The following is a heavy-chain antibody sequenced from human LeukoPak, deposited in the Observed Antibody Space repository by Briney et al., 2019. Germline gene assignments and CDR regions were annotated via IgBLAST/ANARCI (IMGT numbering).Heavy chain of an antibody. V-gene: IGHV5-51*01. J-gene: IGHJ4*02. CDR3: ARHPTPGDTAVPLSH. D-gene: IGHD5-18*01. CDR1: GYSFTNYW. CDR2: IYPGDSDT. Sequence: GESLKISCKGSGYSFTNYWIAWVRQMPGKGLEWMGIIYPGDSDTRYDPSFQGQVTISADKSISTAYLQWSSLKASDTAMYYCARHPTPGDTAVPLSHWGQGTLVTVSS.